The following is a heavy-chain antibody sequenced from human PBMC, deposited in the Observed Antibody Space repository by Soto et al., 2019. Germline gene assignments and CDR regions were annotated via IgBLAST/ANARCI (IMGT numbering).Heavy chain of an antibody. CDR2: ISGSGGTT. CDR1: GFTLSRYA. CDR3: AKVEMYYYDSSGYYSSPLF. J-gene: IGHJ4*02. Sequence: EVQLLESGGGLVQPGGSLRLSCATSGFTLSRYAMSWVRQAPGKGLEWVSAISGSGGTTYYAASLKGWFPISSDTSKNTRYLQMNSLRAEDTAVYYSAKVEMYYYDSSGYYSSPLFWGQGTLVTVSS. V-gene: IGHV3-23*01. D-gene: IGHD3-22*01.